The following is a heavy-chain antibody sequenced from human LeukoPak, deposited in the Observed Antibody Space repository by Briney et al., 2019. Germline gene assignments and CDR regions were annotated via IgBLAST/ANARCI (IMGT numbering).Heavy chain of an antibody. Sequence: GGSLRLSCAASGFTFSNYGMNWVRQSPVKGLEWLSYISSSDNTIYYADSVKGRFTISRDNAKNSLYLQMNSLRDEYKAVYYCARDMRSGYDYWGQGTLVTVSS. V-gene: IGHV3-48*02. CDR3: ARDMRSGYDY. D-gene: IGHD5-12*01. CDR1: GFTFSNYG. J-gene: IGHJ4*02. CDR2: ISSSDNTI.